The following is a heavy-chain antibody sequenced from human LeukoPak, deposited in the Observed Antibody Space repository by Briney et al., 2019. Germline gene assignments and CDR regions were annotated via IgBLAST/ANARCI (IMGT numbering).Heavy chain of an antibody. CDR1: GFTFSSYA. CDR3: ARAKTTYYYDSSSGY. V-gene: IGHV3-30-3*01. CDR2: ISYDGSNK. D-gene: IGHD3-22*01. J-gene: IGHJ4*02. Sequence: PGRSLRLSCAASGFTFSSYAMHWVRQAPGKGLEWVAVISYDGSNKYYADSVKGRFTISRDNAKNSLYLQMNSLRVEDAAVYYCARAKTTYYYDSSSGYWGQGTLVTVSS.